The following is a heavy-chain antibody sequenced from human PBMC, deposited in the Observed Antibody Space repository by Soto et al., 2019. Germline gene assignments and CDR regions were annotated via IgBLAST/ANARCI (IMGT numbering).Heavy chain of an antibody. Sequence: QVQLVESGGGVVQPGRSLRLSCTASGFTFDSHTMHWVRQSPGKGLEWVALISFDGSLKYDSDSVKGRFSISRDNSKNTVFLEMHSLRPEDTAVYYWARTYSSSWHYLDYWGQGAQVIVSS. V-gene: IGHV3-30*04. CDR3: ARTYSSSWHYLDY. D-gene: IGHD6-13*01. CDR2: ISFDGSLK. CDR1: GFTFDSHT. J-gene: IGHJ4*02.